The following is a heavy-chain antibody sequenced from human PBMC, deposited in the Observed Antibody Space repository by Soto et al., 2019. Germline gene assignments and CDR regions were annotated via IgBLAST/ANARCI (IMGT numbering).Heavy chain of an antibody. Sequence: PSGTLSLTCTVSGGSINSGDYYWTWVRQPPGKGLEWIGYIYYDGNSQHNPSLKSRVTMSIDTSKNQFSLNLSSVTAADTAVYYCARDRRWLPRGPNNWLDLWGQGTQVTVSS. V-gene: IGHV4-30-4*01. CDR2: IYYDGNS. J-gene: IGHJ5*02. CDR3: ARDRRWLPRGPNNWLDL. D-gene: IGHD5-12*01. CDR1: GGSINSGDYY.